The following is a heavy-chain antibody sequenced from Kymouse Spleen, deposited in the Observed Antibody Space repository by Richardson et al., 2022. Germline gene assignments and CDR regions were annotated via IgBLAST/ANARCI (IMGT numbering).Heavy chain of an antibody. Sequence: QLQLQESGPGLVKPSETLSLTCTVSGGSISSSSYYWGWIRQPPGKGLEWIGSIYYSGSTYYNPSLKSRVTISVDTSKNQFSLKLSSVTAADTAVYYCARHGVLWFGEFPFDYWGQGTLVTVSS. D-gene: IGHD3-10*01. CDR1: GGSISSSSYY. CDR3: ARHGVLWFGEFPFDY. J-gene: IGHJ4*02. V-gene: IGHV4-39*01. CDR2: IYYSGST.